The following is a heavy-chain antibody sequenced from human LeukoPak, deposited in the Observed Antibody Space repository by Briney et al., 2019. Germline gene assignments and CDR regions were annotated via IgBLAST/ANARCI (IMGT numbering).Heavy chain of an antibody. Sequence: GGSLRLSCAASGFTVSNNYMSWVRQAPGKGLEWVSVIYSGGSTYYADSVKGRFTISRDNSKNTLYLQMNSLGAEDTAVYYCARLSSGWYYYGMDVWGQGTTVTVSS. V-gene: IGHV3-66*04. CDR3: ARLSSGWYYYGMDV. J-gene: IGHJ6*02. CDR2: IYSGGST. CDR1: GFTVSNNY. D-gene: IGHD6-19*01.